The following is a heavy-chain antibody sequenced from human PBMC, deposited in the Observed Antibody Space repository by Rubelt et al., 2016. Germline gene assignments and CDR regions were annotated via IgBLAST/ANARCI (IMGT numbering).Heavy chain of an antibody. Sequence: GYIYYSGSTNYNPSLKSRVTISVDTSKNQFSLKLSSVTAADTAVYYCARDSMVRGVIKASFNWFDPWGQGTLVTVSS. J-gene: IGHJ5*02. CDR3: ARDSMVRGVIKASFNWFDP. V-gene: IGHV4-59*12. D-gene: IGHD3-10*01. CDR2: IYYSGST.